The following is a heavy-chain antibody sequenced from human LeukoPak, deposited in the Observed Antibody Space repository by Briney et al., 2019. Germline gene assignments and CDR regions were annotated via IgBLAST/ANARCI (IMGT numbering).Heavy chain of an antibody. CDR2: ISGSGGST. J-gene: IGHJ4*02. D-gene: IGHD3-3*01. V-gene: IGHV3-23*01. Sequence: GGSLRLSCAASGFTFSSYAMSWVRQAPGKGLEWVSAISGSGGSTYYADSVKGRFTISRDNAKNSLYLQMNSLRAEDTAVYYCARGRFLEWSDFDYWGQGTLVSVSS. CDR1: GFTFSSYA. CDR3: ARGRFLEWSDFDY.